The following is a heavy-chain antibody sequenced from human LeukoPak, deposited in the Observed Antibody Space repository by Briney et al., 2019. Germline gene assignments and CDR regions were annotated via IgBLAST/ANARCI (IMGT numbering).Heavy chain of an antibody. CDR3: ARDQYYYDSSGYDI. CDR2: ISAYNGNT. V-gene: IGHV1-18*01. CDR1: GYTFTSYG. J-gene: IGHJ3*02. D-gene: IGHD3-22*01. Sequence: ASVKVSCKASGYTFTSYGISWVRQAPGQGLEWMGWISAYNGNTNYAQKLQGRVTMTTDTSTSTAYMELRSLRSDDTAVYYCARDQYYYDSSGYDIWGQGTMVTVSS.